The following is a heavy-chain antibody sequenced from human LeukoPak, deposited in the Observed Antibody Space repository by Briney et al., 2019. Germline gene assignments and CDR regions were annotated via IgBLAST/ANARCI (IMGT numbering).Heavy chain of an antibody. CDR3: ATVGRSSRPGY. CDR1: GFCFSSYE. CDR2: IISGGSSI. V-gene: IGHV3-48*03. J-gene: IGHJ4*02. D-gene: IGHD6-6*01. Sequence: GGSLRLSCAASGFCFSSYEMNWVRQAPGKGLEWVAYIISGGSSIYYAGSVKGRFTISRDNAKKSLYLQMDSLRAEDTAIYYCATVGRSSRPGYWGQGTLVTVSS.